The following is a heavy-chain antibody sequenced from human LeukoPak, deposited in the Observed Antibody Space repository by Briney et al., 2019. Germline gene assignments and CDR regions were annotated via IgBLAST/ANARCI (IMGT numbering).Heavy chain of an antibody. CDR2: IYPGDSDT. D-gene: IGHD6-19*01. CDR1: GYSFTSYW. V-gene: IGHV5-51*01. Sequence: GESLKISCKGSGYSFTSYWIGWVRHMPGKGLEWMGIIYPGDSDTRYSPSFQGQVTISADKSISTAYQQWSSLKASDTAMYYCASIAVAEQRAFDIWGQGTMVTVSS. CDR3: ASIAVAEQRAFDI. J-gene: IGHJ3*02.